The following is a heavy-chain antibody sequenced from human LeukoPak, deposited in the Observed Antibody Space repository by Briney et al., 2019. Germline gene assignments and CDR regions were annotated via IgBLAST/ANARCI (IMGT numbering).Heavy chain of an antibody. Sequence: GGSLRLSCVATGFTFSDYEMNWVRQAPGKGLEWVAHIGTNGDVINYATSVKGRFTISRDNAKNSVHLQMNSLRADDTALYYCAKDATTAVGWVYMDVWGKGTTVTISS. D-gene: IGHD6-13*01. V-gene: IGHV3-48*03. CDR1: GFTFSDYE. J-gene: IGHJ6*03. CDR2: IGTNGDVI. CDR3: AKDATTAVGWVYMDV.